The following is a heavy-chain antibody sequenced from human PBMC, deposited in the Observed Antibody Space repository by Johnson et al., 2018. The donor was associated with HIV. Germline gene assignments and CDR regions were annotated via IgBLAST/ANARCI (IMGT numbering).Heavy chain of an antibody. CDR3: SEGFNSGYYYGAFDI. CDR2: IYSGGST. V-gene: IGHV3-NL1*01. CDR1: GFTFNTYG. J-gene: IGHJ3*02. Sequence: QVQLVESGGGVVQPGRSLRLSCAASGFTFNTYGMHWVRQAPGKGLEWVSVIYSGGSTYYADSVKGRFTISRDNSENTLYLQMNSLRAEDTAVCYLSEGFNSGYYYGAFDIWGQGTMVTVSS. D-gene: IGHD5-12*01.